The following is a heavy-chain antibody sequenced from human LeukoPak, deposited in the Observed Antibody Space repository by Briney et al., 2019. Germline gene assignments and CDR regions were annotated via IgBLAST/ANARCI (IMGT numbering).Heavy chain of an antibody. CDR3: ARGPYGYCSSTSCWNYYYYYGMDV. J-gene: IGHJ6*02. V-gene: IGHV4-39*07. Sequence: SETLSLTCTVSGDSISSSSYYWTWIRQAPGKGLEWLGEIHHSGTTNYNPSLKSRLTISIDTSRNLFSLKLSSVTAADTAVYYCARGPYGYCSSTSCWNYYYYYGMDVWGQGTTVTVSS. CDR2: IHHSGTT. D-gene: IGHD2-2*03. CDR1: GDSISSSSYY.